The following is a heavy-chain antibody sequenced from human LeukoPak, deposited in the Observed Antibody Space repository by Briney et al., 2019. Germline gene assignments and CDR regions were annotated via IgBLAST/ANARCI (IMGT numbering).Heavy chain of an antibody. CDR1: GFTFSSYW. CDR3: SKDRGVFGVAYSLDY. CDR2: IRYDGINE. D-gene: IGHD3-3*01. J-gene: IGHJ4*02. Sequence: GGSLRLSCVASGFTFSSYWMSWVRQAPGKGLEWVAYIRYDGINEYYADSVKGRFTISRDLSKNTLFLQMNSLRPEDTAVYYCSKDRGVFGVAYSLDYWGQGTLVTVSS. V-gene: IGHV3-30*02.